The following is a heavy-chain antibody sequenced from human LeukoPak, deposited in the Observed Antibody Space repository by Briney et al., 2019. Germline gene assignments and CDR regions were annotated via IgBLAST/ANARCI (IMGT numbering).Heavy chain of an antibody. CDR2: INPNNGGT. D-gene: IGHD6-13*01. CDR3: ARRGDSSSWYGGDYYYMDV. V-gene: IGHV1-2*02. CDR1: GYTFNGYY. Sequence: ASVKVSCKSSGYTFNGYYMHWVRQAPGQGLEWMGWINPNNGGTKYAQNFQGRVTMTRDTSISTAYMELSSLRSEDTAVYYCARRGDSSSWYGGDYYYMDVWGKGTTVTISS. J-gene: IGHJ6*03.